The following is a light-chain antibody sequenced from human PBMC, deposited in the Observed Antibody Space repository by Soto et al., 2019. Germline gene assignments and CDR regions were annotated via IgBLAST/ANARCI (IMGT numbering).Light chain of an antibody. V-gene: IGLV2-14*01. CDR1: SSDVGGYNY. CDR3: SSYTRSSTPGV. CDR2: DVS. Sequence: QSALTQPASVSRSPGQSITISCTGTSSDVGGYNYVSWYQQHPGKAPKLMIYDVSNRPSGVSNRFSGSKSGNTASLTISGLQAEDEADYYCSSYTRSSTPGVFGGGTKLTVL. J-gene: IGLJ2*01.